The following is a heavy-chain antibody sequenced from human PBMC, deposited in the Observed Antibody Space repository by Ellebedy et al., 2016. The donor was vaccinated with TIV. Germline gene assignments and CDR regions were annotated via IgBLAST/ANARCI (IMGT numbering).Heavy chain of an antibody. CDR1: GYIFTGYY. CDR3: VREITVDDY. D-gene: IGHD4-23*01. CDR2: INPKSGGT. Sequence: ASVKVSCXASGYIFTGYYMHWVRQAPGQGLEWMGRINPKSGGTDYAQKFQGRVTMTRDTSTSTVYMELSSLTSDDTAVYYCVREITVDDYWGQGTLVTVSS. J-gene: IGHJ4*02. V-gene: IGHV1-2*02.